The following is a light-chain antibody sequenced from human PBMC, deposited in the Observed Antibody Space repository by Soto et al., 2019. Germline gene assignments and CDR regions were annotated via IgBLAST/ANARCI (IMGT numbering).Light chain of an antibody. CDR1: QSISSY. CDR2: AAS. CDR3: QQSYSTHN. V-gene: IGKV1-39*01. J-gene: IGKJ2*01. Sequence: DIQVTQSPSSLSASVGDRVTITFRASQSISSYLNWYQQKPGKAPKLLIYAASSLQSGVPSRFSGSGYGTDFTLTISSLQTEDFATYYCQQSYSTHNFGKGTKVDI.